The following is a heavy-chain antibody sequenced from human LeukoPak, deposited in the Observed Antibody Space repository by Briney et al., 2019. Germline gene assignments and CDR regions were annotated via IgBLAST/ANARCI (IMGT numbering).Heavy chain of an antibody. CDR2: INGDGSST. D-gene: IGHD4-23*01. Sequence: GGSLRLSCAASGFTFSNYWMPWVRHAPGKGLVWVSRINGDGSSTTYADSVKGRFTISRDNAKNTLYLQMNSLRAEDTAVYYCVRGDTMVVNYYWGQGTLVTVSS. CDR1: GFTFSNYW. CDR3: VRGDTMVVNYY. J-gene: IGHJ4*02. V-gene: IGHV3-74*01.